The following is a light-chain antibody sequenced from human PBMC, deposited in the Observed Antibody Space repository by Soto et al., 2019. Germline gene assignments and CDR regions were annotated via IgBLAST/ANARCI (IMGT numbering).Light chain of an antibody. Sequence: EIVLTQSPGTLSLSPGERATLSCRASQSVSSSYLAWHQQKPGQAPRLLIYDASNRATDIPARFSGSGSGTDFTLTISSLEPEDFAVYYCQQRSNWLSTFGQGTKVDIK. CDR2: DAS. J-gene: IGKJ1*01. V-gene: IGKV3D-20*02. CDR1: QSVSSSY. CDR3: QQRSNWLST.